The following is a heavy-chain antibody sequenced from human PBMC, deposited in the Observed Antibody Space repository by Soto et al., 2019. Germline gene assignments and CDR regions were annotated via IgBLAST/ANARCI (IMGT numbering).Heavy chain of an antibody. CDR2: INTDGSIT. CDR1: GLIFSNYK. Sequence: EVQLMESGGGLVQPGGSLRLSCAASGLIFSNYKMHWVRQAPGKGLVWVSRINTDGSITDYADSVKGRFTVSRDNAKNTTYLQMNSLTADDTSVYYCARDTNGLHYWGQGTLVTVSS. CDR3: ARDTNGLHY. D-gene: IGHD2-8*01. V-gene: IGHV3-74*01. J-gene: IGHJ4*02.